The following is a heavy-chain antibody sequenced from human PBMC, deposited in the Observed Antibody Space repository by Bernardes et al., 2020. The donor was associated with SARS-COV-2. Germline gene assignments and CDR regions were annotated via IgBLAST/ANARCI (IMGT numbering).Heavy chain of an antibody. J-gene: IGHJ6*02. CDR3: ARHPRYDFWSGSRPPYYYGMDV. Sequence: SETLSLTCTVSGGSINGFYWSWIRQPPGKGLEWIGYINYSGSTKYNSSLKGRVTISVDTSKNQFSLRLSSLTAADTAFYYCARHPRYDFWSGSRPPYYYGMDVWGQGTTVTVSS. CDR2: INYSGST. CDR1: GGSINGFY. D-gene: IGHD3-3*01. V-gene: IGHV4-59*08.